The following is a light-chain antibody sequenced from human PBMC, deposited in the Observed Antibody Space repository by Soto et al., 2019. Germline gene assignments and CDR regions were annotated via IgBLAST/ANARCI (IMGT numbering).Light chain of an antibody. CDR1: QSVSNK. V-gene: IGKV3-15*01. CDR2: GAS. CDR3: QQYKNWPPIT. J-gene: IGKJ5*01. Sequence: EIVMTQSPATLSVSPGERATLSCRASQSVSNKLAWYQQKPGQAPRLLIYGASTRATGIPARFSGSGSGTEFTLTISSLQSEDFAVYYCQQYKNWPPITFGQGTRLEIK.